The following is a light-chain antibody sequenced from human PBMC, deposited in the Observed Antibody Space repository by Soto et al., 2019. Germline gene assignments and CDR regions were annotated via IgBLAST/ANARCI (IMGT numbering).Light chain of an antibody. CDR1: PDISNY. Sequence: DIPMTQSPSSLSASVGDIVTITCQASPDISNYLNWYQQKPGKAPKLLIYDAYSLETGVPSRFSGSEPGTDFTLAISSLQTEDSAPYYCQQYDNLPRTFGQGTKLEIK. J-gene: IGKJ2*01. CDR3: QQYDNLPRT. CDR2: DAY. V-gene: IGKV1-33*01.